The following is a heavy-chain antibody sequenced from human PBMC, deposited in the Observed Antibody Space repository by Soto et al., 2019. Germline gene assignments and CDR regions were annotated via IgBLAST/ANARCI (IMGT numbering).Heavy chain of an antibody. J-gene: IGHJ5*02. D-gene: IGHD6-6*01. CDR2: TYYRSKWYN. Sequence: SQTPSLTCVISGYSVSSNSAAWNCIRQSPSRGLEWLGRTYYRSKWYNDYAVSVKSRITINPDTSKNQFSLQLNSVTPEDTAVYYCARDWSIAARSGVRFDPWGQGTMVTVSS. CDR1: GYSVSSNSAA. V-gene: IGHV6-1*01. CDR3: ARDWSIAARSGVRFDP.